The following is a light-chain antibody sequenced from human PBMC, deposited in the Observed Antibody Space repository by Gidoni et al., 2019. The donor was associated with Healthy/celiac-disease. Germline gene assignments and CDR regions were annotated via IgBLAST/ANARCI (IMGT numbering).Light chain of an antibody. J-gene: IGKJ1*01. CDR1: QDISNY. V-gene: IGKV1-33*01. CDR2: DAS. Sequence: DIQMTQSPSSLSASVGDRVTITCQASQDISNYLNWYQQKPGKVPKLLIYDASNLETGVPSRFRGSGFGTDFTFTISSLQPEDIATYYCQQYDNLLWTFGQGTKVEIK. CDR3: QQYDNLLWT.